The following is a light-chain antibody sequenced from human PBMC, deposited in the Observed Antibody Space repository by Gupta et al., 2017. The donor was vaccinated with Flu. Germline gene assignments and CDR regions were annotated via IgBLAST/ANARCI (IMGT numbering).Light chain of an antibody. CDR1: QSISSY. CDR2: DAS. CDR3: QQRSNWPLNT. V-gene: IGKV3-11*01. J-gene: IGKJ2*01. Sequence: ATLSLSPGERATLSCRATQSISSYLAWYQHKPGQAPRLRIYDASNRATGIPDRFSGGGSGTDFTLTISSLEPEDFAVYYCQQRSNWPLNTFGQGTKMEIK.